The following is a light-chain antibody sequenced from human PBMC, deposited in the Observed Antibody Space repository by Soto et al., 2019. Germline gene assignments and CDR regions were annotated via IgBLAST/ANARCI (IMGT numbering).Light chain of an antibody. V-gene: IGKV1-5*01. CDR3: QQYDSYSRDP. CDR2: DAS. Sequence: DIQMTQSPSTLSASVADRVTVACRASQSIGRRLAWYQHKPGQAPKLLVLDASTLQGGVPSRFIGSGSGTEFTLTISSLQPDDIATYYCQQYDSYSRDPFGQGTKLEIK. CDR1: QSIGRR. J-gene: IGKJ2*01.